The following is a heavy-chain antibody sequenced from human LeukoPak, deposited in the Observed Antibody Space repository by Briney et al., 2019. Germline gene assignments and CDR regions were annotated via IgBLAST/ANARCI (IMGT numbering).Heavy chain of an antibody. CDR1: GGSFSGYY. Sequence: SETLSLTCAVYGGSFSGYYWSWIRQPPGKGLEWIGEINHSGSTNYNPSLKSRVTISVDTSKNQFSLKLSSVTAADTAVYYCARGAMGPRTSFDYWGQGTLVTVSS. J-gene: IGHJ4*02. CDR3: ARGAMGPRTSFDY. CDR2: INHSGST. V-gene: IGHV4-34*01. D-gene: IGHD2-2*01.